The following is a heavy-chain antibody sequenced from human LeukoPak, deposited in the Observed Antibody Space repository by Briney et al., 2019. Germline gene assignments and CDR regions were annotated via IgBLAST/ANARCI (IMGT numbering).Heavy chain of an antibody. Sequence: ASVKVSCKASGYTFTSYAMHWVRQAPGQRLEWMGWIHAGNGNTKYSQKFQGRVTITRDTSASTAYMELSSLRSEDTAVYYCARVPYCGGDCYFHYFDYWGQGTLVTVSS. D-gene: IGHD2-21*02. CDR3: ARVPYCGGDCYFHYFDY. CDR1: GYTFTSYA. V-gene: IGHV1-3*01. J-gene: IGHJ4*02. CDR2: IHAGNGNT.